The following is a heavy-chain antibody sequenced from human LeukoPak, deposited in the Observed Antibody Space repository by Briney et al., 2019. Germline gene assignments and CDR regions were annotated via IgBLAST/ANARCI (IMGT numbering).Heavy chain of an antibody. CDR2: INPNSGGT. CDR1: GYTFTGYY. Sequence: ASVKVPCKASGYTFTGYYMHWVRQAPGQGLEWMGWINPNSGGTNYAQKFQGRVTMTRDTSISTAYMELSRLRSDDTAVYYCARHTQGSGSYDYWGQGTLVTVSS. CDR3: ARHTQGSGSYDY. D-gene: IGHD1-26*01. V-gene: IGHV1-2*02. J-gene: IGHJ4*02.